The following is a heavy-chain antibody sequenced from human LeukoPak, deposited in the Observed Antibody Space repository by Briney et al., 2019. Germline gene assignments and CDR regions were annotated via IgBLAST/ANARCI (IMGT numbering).Heavy chain of an antibody. CDR3: AELGITMIGGV. D-gene: IGHD3-10*02. CDR1: GFHFSQYW. J-gene: IGHJ6*04. V-gene: IGHV3-7*01. CDR2: IRGDGNDQ. Sequence: PGGSLRLSCTASGFHFSQYWVSWVRQAPGKGLEWVANIRGDGNDQYYIDSVKGRFTISRGNAKNSLSLQMDSLRAEDTAVYYCAELGITMIGGVWGKGTTVTISS.